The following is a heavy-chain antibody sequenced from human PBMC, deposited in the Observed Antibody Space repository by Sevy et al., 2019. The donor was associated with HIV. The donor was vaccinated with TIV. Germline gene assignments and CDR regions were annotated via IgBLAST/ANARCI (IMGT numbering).Heavy chain of an antibody. V-gene: IGHV3-7*01. Sequence: GGSLRLSCTASGFTFSDYWMSWVRQAPGKGLELVANIKQDGSDKHYVDSVKGRFTISRDNAKNSLYLQMNSLRAGDTAVYYCARGVTTVTPFDYWGQGTLVTVSS. D-gene: IGHD4-17*01. CDR2: IKQDGSDK. CDR1: GFTFSDYW. J-gene: IGHJ4*02. CDR3: ARGVTTVTPFDY.